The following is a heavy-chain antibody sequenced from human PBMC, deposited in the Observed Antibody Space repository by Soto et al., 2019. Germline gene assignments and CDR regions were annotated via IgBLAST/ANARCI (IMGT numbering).Heavy chain of an antibody. CDR3: ARVPGP. CDR2: IYHSAST. CDR1: GGSISSGGYS. D-gene: IGHD7-27*01. J-gene: IGHJ5*02. V-gene: IGHV4-30-2*01. Sequence: LSVTCAVSGGSISSGGYSWSWIRQPPGKGLELIGYIYHSASTYYNPSLKSRVTISVDRSKNQLSLKLSSVTAADTAVYYCARVPGPWGQGTLVTVSS.